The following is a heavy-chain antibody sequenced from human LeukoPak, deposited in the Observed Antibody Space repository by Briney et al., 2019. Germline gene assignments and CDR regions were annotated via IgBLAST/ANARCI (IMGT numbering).Heavy chain of an antibody. V-gene: IGHV3-23*01. Sequence: GGSLRLSCAASGFTFSSYAMSWFRQAPGKGLEWVSAISGSGGSAYYADSVKGRFTISRDNAKSTLYLQMDSLRAEDTAVYYCAKDLVTTLHWYFDLWGRGTLVTVSS. D-gene: IGHD4-17*01. J-gene: IGHJ2*01. CDR2: ISGSGGSA. CDR1: GFTFSSYA. CDR3: AKDLVTTLHWYFDL.